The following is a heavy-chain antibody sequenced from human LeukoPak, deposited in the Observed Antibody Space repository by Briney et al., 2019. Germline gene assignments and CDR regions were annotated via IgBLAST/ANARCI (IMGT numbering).Heavy chain of an antibody. V-gene: IGHV3-74*01. CDR1: GFTFSSYW. CDR3: ARVQDSGYYWDY. CDR2: INSDGSST. D-gene: IGHD3-22*01. Sequence: GGSLRLSCAASGFTFSSYWMHWVRQAPGKGLVWVSRINSDGSSTTYADSVKGRFTISRDNAKNTLYLQMNSLRAEDTAVYYCARVQDSGYYWDYWGQGTLVTVSS. J-gene: IGHJ4*02.